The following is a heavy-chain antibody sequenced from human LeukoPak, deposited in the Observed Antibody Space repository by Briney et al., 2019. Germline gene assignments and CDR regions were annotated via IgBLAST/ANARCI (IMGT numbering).Heavy chain of an antibody. Sequence: GGSLRLSCAVSGFTFSRYAMHWVRQAPGEGLEWVALISYDGSNTYYADSVRGRFTISRDDSKNTLFRQMNNLRAEDTAVYYCARGKGYYGSGSSFDYWAQGTLVTVSS. CDR3: ARGKGYYGSGSSFDY. CDR1: GFTFSRYA. D-gene: IGHD3-10*01. J-gene: IGHJ4*02. CDR2: ISYDGSNT. V-gene: IGHV3-30*04.